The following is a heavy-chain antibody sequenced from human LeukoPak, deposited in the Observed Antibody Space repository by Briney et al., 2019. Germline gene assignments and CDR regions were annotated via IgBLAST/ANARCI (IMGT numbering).Heavy chain of an antibody. CDR2: IRSKANSYAT. D-gene: IGHD2-2*01. V-gene: IGHV3-73*01. CDR1: GFTFSGSA. J-gene: IGHJ4*02. Sequence: GGSLRLSCAASGFTFSGSAMHWVRQASGKGLEWVGRIRSKANSYATAYAASVKGRFNISRDDSKNTAYLQMNSLKTEDTAVYYCTRRGYCSSTSCSDFWGQGTLVTVSS. CDR3: TRRGYCSSTSCSDF.